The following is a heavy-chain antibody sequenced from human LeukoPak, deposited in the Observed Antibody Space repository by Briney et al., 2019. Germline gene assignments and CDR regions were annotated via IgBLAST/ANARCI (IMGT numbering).Heavy chain of an antibody. Sequence: ASVKVSCKASGYTFTSYDINWVRQATGQGLEWMGWMNPNSGNTGYAQKFQGRVTMTRNTSISTAYMELSSLRSEDTAVYYCARDDHWDGSCFDYWGQGTLVTVSS. V-gene: IGHV1-8*01. CDR1: GYTFTSYD. CDR3: ARDDHWDGSCFDY. CDR2: MNPNSGNT. J-gene: IGHJ4*02. D-gene: IGHD2-15*01.